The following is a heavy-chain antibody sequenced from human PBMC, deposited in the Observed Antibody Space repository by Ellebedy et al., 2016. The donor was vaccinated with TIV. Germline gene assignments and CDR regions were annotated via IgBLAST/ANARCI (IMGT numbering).Heavy chain of an antibody. CDR1: GGSISSSNW. J-gene: IGHJ5*02. Sequence: GSLRLXXAVSGGSISSSNWWSWVRQPPGKGLEWIGEIYHSGSTNYNPSLKSRVTISVDKSKNQFSLKLSSVTAADTAVYYCALMVRGWNNWFDPWGQGTLVTVSS. CDR2: IYHSGST. CDR3: ALMVRGWNNWFDP. D-gene: IGHD3-10*01. V-gene: IGHV4-4*02.